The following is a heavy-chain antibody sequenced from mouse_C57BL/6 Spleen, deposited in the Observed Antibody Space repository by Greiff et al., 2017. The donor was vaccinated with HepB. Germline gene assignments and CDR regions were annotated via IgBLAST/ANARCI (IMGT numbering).Heavy chain of an antibody. J-gene: IGHJ1*03. CDR3: ARWVSGYWYFDV. D-gene: IGHD3-2*02. V-gene: IGHV1-55*01. CDR1: GYTFTSYW. CDR2: IYPGSGST. Sequence: QVQLKQPGAELVKPGASVKMSCKASGYTFTSYWITWVKQRPGQGLEWIGDIYPGSGSTNYNEKFKSKATLTVDTSSSTAYMQLSSLTSEDSAVYYCARWVSGYWYFDVWGTGTTVTVSS.